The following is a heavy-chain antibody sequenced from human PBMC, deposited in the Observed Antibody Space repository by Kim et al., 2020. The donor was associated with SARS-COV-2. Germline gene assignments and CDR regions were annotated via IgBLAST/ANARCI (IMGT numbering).Heavy chain of an antibody. Sequence: NPSLKGRVTISVDTSKNQFSLKLSSVTAADTAVYYCARGDRDRTHYFDYWGQGTLVTVSS. J-gene: IGHJ4*02. V-gene: IGHV4-34*01. D-gene: IGHD2-21*01. CDR3: ARGDRDRTHYFDY.